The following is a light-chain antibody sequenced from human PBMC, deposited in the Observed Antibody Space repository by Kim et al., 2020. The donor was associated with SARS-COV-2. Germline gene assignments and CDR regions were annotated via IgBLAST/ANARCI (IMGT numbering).Light chain of an antibody. CDR3: QQRSNWPPYT. V-gene: IGKV3-11*01. CDR2: DAS. Sequence: LSPGEGASLSCRASQSISSYLAWYQQKPGQAPRRLIYDASHRATGIPARFSGSGSGTDFTLTISSLEPEDFAVYYCQQRSNWPPYTFGQGTKLEIK. J-gene: IGKJ2*01. CDR1: QSISSY.